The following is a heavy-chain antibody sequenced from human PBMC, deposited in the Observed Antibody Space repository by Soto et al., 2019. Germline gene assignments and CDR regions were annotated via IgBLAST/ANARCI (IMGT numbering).Heavy chain of an antibody. V-gene: IGHV5-51*01. Sequence: PGESLTISCTGSGYSFTRYWIGWVRQMPGKGLEWMGIIYPGDSDTRYSPSLQGQVTISADKSISTAYLQWSSLKASDTAMYYCARRSPNYYDSSGGYGMDVWGQGTTVTVSS. J-gene: IGHJ6*02. CDR1: GYSFTRYW. CDR3: ARRSPNYYDSSGGYGMDV. CDR2: IYPGDSDT. D-gene: IGHD3-22*01.